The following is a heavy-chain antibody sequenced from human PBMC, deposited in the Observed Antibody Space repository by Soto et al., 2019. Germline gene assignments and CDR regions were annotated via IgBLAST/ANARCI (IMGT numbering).Heavy chain of an antibody. CDR2: INQDGSVQ. V-gene: IGHV3-7*03. J-gene: IGHJ5*01. D-gene: IGHD3-3*01. CDR1: GLTFSFYY. Sequence: PGGSLRLSCVASGLTFSFYYMSWARQFPGKGLEWLAKINQDGSVQSYLDSVKGRITISRDNSNNTVYLHMKTLRAEDTAVYNCAMVSAFDFWSGHFVFGWFDSWGQGTEVTVSS. CDR3: AMVSAFDFWSGHFVFGWFDS.